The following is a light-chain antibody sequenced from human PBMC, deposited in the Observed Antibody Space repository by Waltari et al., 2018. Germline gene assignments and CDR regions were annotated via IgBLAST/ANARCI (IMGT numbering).Light chain of an antibody. CDR2: EVS. J-gene: IGLJ2*01. CDR3: SSYTSSSTGV. CDR1: SSDVGGYNY. V-gene: IGLV2-14*01. Sequence: QSALTQPASVSGSPGQSITISCTGTSSDVGGYNYVSWYQQHPGKAPNLMIYEVSNRTSGVSNRFSGSKSGNTASLTISGLQAEDEADYYCSSYTSSSTGVFGGGTKLTVL.